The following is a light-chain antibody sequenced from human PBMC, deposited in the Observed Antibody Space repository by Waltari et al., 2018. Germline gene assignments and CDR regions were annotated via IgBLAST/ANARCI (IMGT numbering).Light chain of an antibody. J-gene: IGLJ2*01. V-gene: IGLV6-57*03. Sequence: VFIQPHSVSGSPGQTVTISCTRSSGTIDSDYVQWYQQRPGYATTTVIYKDDQRPSGVPDRFSGSIDTSSNSASLAISGLRSEDEADYHCQSADDNYNPAFGGGTRLSVL. CDR1: SGTIDSDY. CDR3: QSADDNYNPA. CDR2: KDD.